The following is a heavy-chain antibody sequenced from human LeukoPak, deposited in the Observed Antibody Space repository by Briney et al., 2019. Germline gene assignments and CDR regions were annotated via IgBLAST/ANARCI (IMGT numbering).Heavy chain of an antibody. CDR1: GGTFSSYA. CDR2: IIPIFGIA. D-gene: IGHD3-3*01. V-gene: IGHV1-69*04. Sequence: SVKVSCKASGGTFSSYAISWVRQAPGQGLEWMGRIIPIFGIANYVQKFQGRVTITADKSTSTAYMELSSLRSEDTAVYYCARVLEYSGRWFDPWGQGTLVTVSS. J-gene: IGHJ5*02. CDR3: ARVLEYSGRWFDP.